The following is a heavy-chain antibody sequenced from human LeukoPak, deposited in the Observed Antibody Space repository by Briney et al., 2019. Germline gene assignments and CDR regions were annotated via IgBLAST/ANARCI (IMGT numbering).Heavy chain of an antibody. V-gene: IGHV1-2*06. CDR3: ARDLPSTSNWELDY. Sequence: ASVKVSCKASGYTFTGYYMHWVRQAAGQGLEWMGRINPNSGGTDYAQKFQGRATMTRDTSISTAYMELSRLNSDDTAVYYCARDLPSTSNWELDYWGQGTLVTVSS. CDR2: INPNSGGT. J-gene: IGHJ4*02. CDR1: GYTFTGYY. D-gene: IGHD7-27*01.